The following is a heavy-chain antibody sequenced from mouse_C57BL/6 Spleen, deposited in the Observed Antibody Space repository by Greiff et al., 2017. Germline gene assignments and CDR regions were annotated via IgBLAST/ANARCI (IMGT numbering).Heavy chain of an antibody. J-gene: IGHJ4*01. D-gene: IGHD2-4*01. CDR1: GFNIKNTY. Sequence: EVQLQQSVAELVRPGASVKLSCTASGFNIKNTYLHWVKQRPEQGLEWIGRIDPANGNTKYAPKFQGNGTITAGTSYNTAYLQVSSLRSKDTAIYYCARGDDYDYAMDYWGQGTSVTVSA. CDR2: IDPANGNT. V-gene: IGHV14-3*01. CDR3: ARGDDYDYAMDY.